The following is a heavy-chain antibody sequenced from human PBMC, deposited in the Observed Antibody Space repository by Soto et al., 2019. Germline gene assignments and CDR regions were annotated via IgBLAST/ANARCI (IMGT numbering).Heavy chain of an antibody. D-gene: IGHD2-8*02. J-gene: IGHJ4*02. CDR2: IDPKSGDT. CDR1: GYTFTENQ. Sequence: ASVKVSCKASGYTFTENQIHWLRRAPGQRLEWMGRIDPKSGDTTFAQTYQGRVTMTRDTSSNTVYMELTRLTSDDTAVYYCARGGGYCTGGPCSNFDYWGQGTLVTVSS. V-gene: IGHV1-2*02. CDR3: ARGGGYCTGGPCSNFDY.